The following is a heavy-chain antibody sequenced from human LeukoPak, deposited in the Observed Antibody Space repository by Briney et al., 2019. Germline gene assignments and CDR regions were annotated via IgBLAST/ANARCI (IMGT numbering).Heavy chain of an antibody. Sequence: ASVKVSCKASGYTFTSYAMNWVRQAPGQGLEWMGWINTNTGNPTYAQGFTGRFVFSLDTSVSTAYLQISSLKAEDTAVYYCARMGPDCSSTSCYREIYYYYMDVWGKGTTVTVSS. V-gene: IGHV7-4-1*02. J-gene: IGHJ6*03. CDR1: GYTFTSYA. D-gene: IGHD2-2*02. CDR2: INTNTGNP. CDR3: ARMGPDCSSTSCYREIYYYYMDV.